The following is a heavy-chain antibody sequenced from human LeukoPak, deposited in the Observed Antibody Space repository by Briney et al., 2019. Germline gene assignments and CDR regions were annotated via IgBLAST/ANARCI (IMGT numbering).Heavy chain of an antibody. J-gene: IGHJ4*02. D-gene: IGHD6-19*01. Sequence: PGGSLRLSCAASGFTVSSNYMSWVRQAPGKGLEWVSVIYSGGSTYYADSVKGRFTISRDNSKNTLYLQMNSLRAEDTAVYYCAKSLAGRQWLAYYFDYWGQGTLVTVSS. V-gene: IGHV3-66*01. CDR2: IYSGGST. CDR1: GFTVSSNY. CDR3: AKSLAGRQWLAYYFDY.